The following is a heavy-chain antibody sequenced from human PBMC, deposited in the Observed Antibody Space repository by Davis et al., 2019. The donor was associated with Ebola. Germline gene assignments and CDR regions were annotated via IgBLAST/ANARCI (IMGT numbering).Heavy chain of an antibody. Sequence: GESLKISCAASGFTFSSYSMNWVRQAPGKGLEWVSYISSSSSTIYYEDSVKGRFTISRDNAKNSLYLQMNSLRAEDTAVYYCARDSYGDFDYWGQGTLVTVSS. CDR2: ISSSSSTI. J-gene: IGHJ4*02. CDR1: GFTFSSYS. D-gene: IGHD4-17*01. CDR3: ARDSYGDFDY. V-gene: IGHV3-48*01.